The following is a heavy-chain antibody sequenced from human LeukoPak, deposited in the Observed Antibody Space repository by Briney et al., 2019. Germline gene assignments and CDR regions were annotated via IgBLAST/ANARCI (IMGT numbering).Heavy chain of an antibody. J-gene: IGHJ4*02. Sequence: PSETLSLTCAVSGGSISSSNWWSWVRQPPGKGLEWIGEVYHSGSTNYNPSLKNRVTISVDKSKNQFSLKLSSVTAADTAVYYCARCAGPGTETTRNDFDFWGQGTLVTVSS. CDR3: ARCAGPGTETTRNDFDF. CDR1: GGSISSSNW. CDR2: VYHSGST. V-gene: IGHV4-4*02. D-gene: IGHD1-1*01.